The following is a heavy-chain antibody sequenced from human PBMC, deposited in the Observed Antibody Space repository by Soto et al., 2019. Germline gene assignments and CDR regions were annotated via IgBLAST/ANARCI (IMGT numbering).Heavy chain of an antibody. CDR1: GYTFTSYD. J-gene: IGHJ6*02. V-gene: IGHV1-8*01. Sequence: QVQLVQSGAEVKKPGASVKVSCKASGYTFTSYDINWVRQATGQGLEWVGWMNHNSGNTGYAQKFQGRVTMTGNTSISTAYMELSSLRSADTAVYYCARERTGTTSMDVWGQGTTVTVSS. D-gene: IGHD1-1*01. CDR3: ARERTGTTSMDV. CDR2: MNHNSGNT.